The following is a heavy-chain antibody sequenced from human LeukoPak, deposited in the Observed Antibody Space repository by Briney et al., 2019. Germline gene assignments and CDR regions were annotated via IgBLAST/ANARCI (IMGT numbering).Heavy chain of an antibody. Sequence: GGSLRLSCAASGFTVSSNYMSWVRQAPGKGLEWVSVIYSGGSTYYADSVKGRFTISRDYSKNTLFLQMNSLRADDTAVYYCTRGETNPFDYWGQGILVTVSS. CDR1: GFTVSSNY. CDR2: IYSGGST. CDR3: TRGETNPFDY. V-gene: IGHV3-66*01. J-gene: IGHJ4*02.